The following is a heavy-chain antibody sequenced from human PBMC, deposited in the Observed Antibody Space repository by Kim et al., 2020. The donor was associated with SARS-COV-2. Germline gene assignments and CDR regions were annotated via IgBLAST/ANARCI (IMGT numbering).Heavy chain of an antibody. CDR2: A. V-gene: IGHV3-72*01. Sequence: AEYAASVEGRFTISRDESKNSLQLQMNSLKSEDTAVYYCARDSMNYAFDFWGQGTKVTVAS. CDR3: ARDSMNYAFDF. D-gene: IGHD2-8*01. J-gene: IGHJ3*01.